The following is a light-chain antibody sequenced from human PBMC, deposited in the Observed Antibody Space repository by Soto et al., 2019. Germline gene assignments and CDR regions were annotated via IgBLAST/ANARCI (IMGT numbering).Light chain of an antibody. CDR1: QSVSSNY. Sequence: EIVLTQSPGTLSLSPGERATLSCRASQSVSSNYLAWYQQKPGQAPRLLIYGASNRATGIPDRFSGSGSGTDFTLTISRLEPEDFAVYYCQQYDTSPPLDTFGQGTKLEIK. J-gene: IGKJ2*01. V-gene: IGKV3-20*01. CDR3: QQYDTSPPLDT. CDR2: GAS.